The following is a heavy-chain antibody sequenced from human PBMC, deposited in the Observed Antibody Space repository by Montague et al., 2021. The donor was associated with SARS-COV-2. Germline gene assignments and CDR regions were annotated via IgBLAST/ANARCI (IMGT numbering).Heavy chain of an antibody. CDR2: RYQNGAT. V-gene: IGHV4-38-2*02. CDR1: GFSISSGYY. CDR3: ARSGVGIFDFSYFDS. Sequence: SETLSLTCSVPGFSISSGYYWGWIRQTPGKGLECIGSRYQNGATYYSPSLKRQVTILLDTSKNQFSLSLTSVTAADTAVYYCARSGVGIFDFSYFDSWGQGSLVIVSS. D-gene: IGHD3-3*01. J-gene: IGHJ4*02.